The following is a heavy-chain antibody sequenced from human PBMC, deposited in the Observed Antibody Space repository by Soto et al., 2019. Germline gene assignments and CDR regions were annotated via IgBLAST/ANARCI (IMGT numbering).Heavy chain of an antibody. D-gene: IGHD3-3*01. CDR3: AKEPVSITIFGVSGMDV. Sequence: TSETLSLTCAVYGGSFSGYYWSWIRQPPGKGLEWIGYIYYGGGTYYNPFLKSRVTISVDTSKNQFSLNLSSVTAADTAVYYCAKEPVSITIFGVSGMDVWGRGTTVTVSS. CDR1: GGSFSGYY. V-gene: IGHV4-30-4*01. CDR2: IYYGGGT. J-gene: IGHJ6*02.